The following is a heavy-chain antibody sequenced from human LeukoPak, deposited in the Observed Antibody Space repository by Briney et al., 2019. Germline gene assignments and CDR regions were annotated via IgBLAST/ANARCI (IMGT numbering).Heavy chain of an antibody. V-gene: IGHV1-69*13. CDR2: LIPIFGTA. J-gene: IGHJ4*02. CDR1: GGTFSSYA. CDR3: AGGSGTWELPLYYFDY. D-gene: IGHD1-26*01. Sequence: ASVKVSCKASGGTFSSYALSWVRQAPGQGLEWMGGLIPIFGTANYAQKFQGRVTITADESTSTAYMELSSLRSEDTAVYYCAGGSGTWELPLYYFDYWGQGTLVTVSS.